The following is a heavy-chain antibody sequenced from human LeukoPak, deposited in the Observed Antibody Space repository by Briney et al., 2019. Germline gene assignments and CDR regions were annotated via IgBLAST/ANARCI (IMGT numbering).Heavy chain of an antibody. CDR3: AKGQHLVKWNYMDV. J-gene: IGHJ6*03. D-gene: IGHD6-13*01. Sequence: TGGSLRLSCAASGFSFSSSAMNWVRQAPGKGLEWVSAISSSGYTTYYADSVKGRFTISRDNSKDTLFLQTSSLRAEDTAIYYCAKGQHLVKWNYMDVWGKGTTVTVSS. V-gene: IGHV3-23*01. CDR2: ISSSGYTT. CDR1: GFSFSSSA.